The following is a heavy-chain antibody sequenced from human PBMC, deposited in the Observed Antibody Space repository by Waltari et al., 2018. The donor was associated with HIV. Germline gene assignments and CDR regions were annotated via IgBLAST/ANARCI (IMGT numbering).Heavy chain of an antibody. D-gene: IGHD3-22*01. CDR2: MIPTGTTK. J-gene: IGHJ4*02. Sequence: QLAELGGALVEARWSMRLAGWAGVCSFRRNVLPTVRQAPGKGLEWISYMIPTGTTKFYADAVRGRFTISRDNAKNSLFLQMNSLRAEDTAIYYCARDKYYYDSSGVHPLDSWGQGTLVTVSS. CDR1: VCSFRRNV. CDR3: ARDKYYYDSSGVHPLDS. V-gene: IGHV3-48*03.